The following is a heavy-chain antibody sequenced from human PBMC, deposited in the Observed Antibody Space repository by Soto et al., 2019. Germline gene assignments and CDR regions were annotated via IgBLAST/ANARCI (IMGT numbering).Heavy chain of an antibody. D-gene: IGHD6-25*01. CDR3: AGGYGRIFDY. V-gene: IGHV4-31*03. Sequence: SSETLSLTCTVSGGSISSGGYYWSWIRQHPGRGLEWIGYIYYSGSTYYDPSLKSRVTISVDTSKNEFSPNLSSVTAADTAGYSCAGGYGRIFDYWGQGTLVTVSS. J-gene: IGHJ4*02. CDR2: IYYSGST. CDR1: GGSISSGGYY.